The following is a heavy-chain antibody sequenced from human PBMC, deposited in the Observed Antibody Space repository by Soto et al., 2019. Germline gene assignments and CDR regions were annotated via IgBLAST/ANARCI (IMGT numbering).Heavy chain of an antibody. V-gene: IGHV4-4*07. CDR1: GGSISSYY. CDR3: ARDRRPGYSYGLDWFDP. J-gene: IGHJ5*02. Sequence: SETLSLTCTVSGGSISSYYWSWIRQPAGKGLEWIGRIYTSGSTNYNPSLKSRVTMSVDTSKNQFSLKLSSVTAADTAVYYCARDRRPGYSYGLDWFDPWGQGTLVTVS. CDR2: IYTSGST. D-gene: IGHD5-18*01.